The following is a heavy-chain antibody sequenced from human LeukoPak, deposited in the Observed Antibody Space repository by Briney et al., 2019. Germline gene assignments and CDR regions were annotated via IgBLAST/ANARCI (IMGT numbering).Heavy chain of an antibody. D-gene: IGHD6-13*01. CDR2: IHYSGST. CDR1: GGSVSSYY. J-gene: IGHJ4*02. CDR3: ARWRAASADPFDY. Sequence: PSETLSLTCTVSGGSVSSYYWSWIRQPPGKGLEWIGYIHYSGSTNYNPSLKSRVTISVDTSKNQFSLNLRSVTAADTAVYYCARWRAASADPFDYRGQGTLVTVSP. V-gene: IGHV4-59*02.